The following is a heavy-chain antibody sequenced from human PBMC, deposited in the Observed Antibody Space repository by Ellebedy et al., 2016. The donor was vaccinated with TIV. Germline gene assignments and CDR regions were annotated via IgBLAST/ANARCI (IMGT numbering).Heavy chain of an antibody. CDR3: ARHLSTTGMDGMDV. CDR2: INPSDFYT. Sequence: PGGSLRLSCRGSGYRFSDYWISWVRKMPGKGLEWMGKINPSDFYTNYSPSFQGHVTISLDKSTDTASLHWSSLKASDTAIFYCARHLSTTGMDGMDVWGQGTTVTVSS. D-gene: IGHD1-1*01. J-gene: IGHJ6*02. V-gene: IGHV5-10-1*01. CDR1: GYRFSDYW.